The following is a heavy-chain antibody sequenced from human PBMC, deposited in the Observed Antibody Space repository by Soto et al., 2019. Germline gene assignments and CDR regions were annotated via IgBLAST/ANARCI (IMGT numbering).Heavy chain of an antibody. D-gene: IGHD7-27*01. J-gene: IGHJ3*02. Sequence: LSLTCAASGFTFSSYWMSWVRHAPGKGLEWVSNIKKDGSEKYYVDSVKGRFTISRDNAKNSLYLQMNSMRAEDTAVYYCARDRKLGIDDFDIWGQGTMVTVSS. CDR1: GFTFSSYW. CDR3: ARDRKLGIDDFDI. V-gene: IGHV3-7*03. CDR2: IKKDGSEK.